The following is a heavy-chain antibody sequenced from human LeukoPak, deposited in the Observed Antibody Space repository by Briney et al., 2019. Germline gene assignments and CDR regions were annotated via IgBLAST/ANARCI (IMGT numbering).Heavy chain of an antibody. V-gene: IGHV1-46*03. D-gene: IGHD6-19*01. Sequence: ASVKVSCKASGYTFTSYYMHWVRQAPGQGLEWMGIINPSGGSTSYAQKFQGRVTMTRDTSTSTVYMELSSLRSEDTAVYYCARGGVGGGIAGAADYWGQGTLVTVSS. J-gene: IGHJ4*02. CDR3: ARGGVGGGIAGAADY. CDR1: GYTFTSYY. CDR2: INPSGGST.